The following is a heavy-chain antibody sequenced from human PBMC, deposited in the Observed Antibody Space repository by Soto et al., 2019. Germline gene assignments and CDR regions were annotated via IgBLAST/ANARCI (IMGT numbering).Heavy chain of an antibody. J-gene: IGHJ4*02. CDR1: GFTFSSYV. V-gene: IGHV3-23*01. CDR3: AASGPGFDWLVSFDY. D-gene: IGHD3-9*01. Sequence: EVQLLESGGGLVQPGGSLRLSCAASGFTFSSYVMSWVRQAPGKGLEWVSAISGSGGSTYYADSVKGRFTISRDNSKNPLYLQMNSVRAEDTAVYYCAASGPGFDWLVSFDYWGQGTLVTVSS. CDR2: ISGSGGST.